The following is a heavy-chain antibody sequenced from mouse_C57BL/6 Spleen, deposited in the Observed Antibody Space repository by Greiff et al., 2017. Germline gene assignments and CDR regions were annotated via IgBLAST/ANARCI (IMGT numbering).Heavy chain of an antibody. CDR2: IHPNSGST. Sequence: QVQLQQPGAELVKPGASVKLSCKASGYTFTSYWMHWVKQRPGQGLEWIGMIHPNSGSTNYNEKFKSKATLTVDKSSSTAYMPLSSLTSEDSAVXYCAATTAVVARGFAYWGQGTLVTVSA. D-gene: IGHD1-1*01. CDR1: GYTFTSYW. CDR3: AATTAVVARGFAY. V-gene: IGHV1-64*01. J-gene: IGHJ3*01.